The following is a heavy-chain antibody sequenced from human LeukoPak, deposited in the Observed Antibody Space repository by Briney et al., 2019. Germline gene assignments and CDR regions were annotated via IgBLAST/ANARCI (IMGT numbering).Heavy chain of an antibody. CDR1: GGSISTYY. J-gene: IGHJ5*02. D-gene: IGHD3-3*01. CDR2: IYHSGST. Sequence: SETLSLTCTVSGGSISTYYWNWIRQPPGKGLEWIGYIYHSGSTNYNPSLQSRVTISEDTSKNQFSLNLNSVTAADTAVYYCARVQAITIFGVVINGWFDPWGQGTLVTVSS. CDR3: ARVQAITIFGVVINGWFDP. V-gene: IGHV4-59*01.